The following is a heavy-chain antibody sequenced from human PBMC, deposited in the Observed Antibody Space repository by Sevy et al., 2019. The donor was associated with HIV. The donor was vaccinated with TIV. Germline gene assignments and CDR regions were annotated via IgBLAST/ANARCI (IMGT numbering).Heavy chain of an antibody. CDR3: ARAPPLIAAAGEFDY. CDR2: MNPNSGNT. D-gene: IGHD6-13*01. Sequence: ASVKVSCKASGYTFTSYDINWVRQATGQGLEWMRWMNPNSGNTGYGQKFQGRVTMTRNTSISTAYMELSSLRSEDTAVYYCARAPPLIAAAGEFDYWGQGTLVTVSS. J-gene: IGHJ4*02. CDR1: GYTFTSYD. V-gene: IGHV1-8*01.